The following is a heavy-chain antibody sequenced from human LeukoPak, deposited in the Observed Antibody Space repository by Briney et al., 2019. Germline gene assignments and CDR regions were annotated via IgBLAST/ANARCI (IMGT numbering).Heavy chain of an antibody. J-gene: IGHJ4*02. Sequence: GGSLRLSYAASGFTVSSNYMTWVRQAPGKGLEWVSYSGGTTYYADSVKGRFTISRDNSKNTLYLQMSSLRAEDTAVYYCARSTVVQGYCSSPSCPLIYWGQGTLVTVSS. V-gene: IGHV3-53*01. CDR3: ARSTVVQGYCSSPSCPLIY. D-gene: IGHD2-2*01. CDR1: GFTVSSNY. CDR2: SGGTT.